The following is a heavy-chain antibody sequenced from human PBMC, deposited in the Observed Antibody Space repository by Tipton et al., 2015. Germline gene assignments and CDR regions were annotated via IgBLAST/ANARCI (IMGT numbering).Heavy chain of an antibody. D-gene: IGHD4-11*01. Sequence: TLSLTCAVYGGSFSGYFWSWIRQPPGKGLEWIGEINHSGSTNYNPSLKSRVTISVDTSKNQFSLILTSVTAADTAVYYCARAYDYSDSPPGPLGYWGQGTLVTVSS. CDR2: INHSGST. CDR3: ARAYDYSDSPPGPLGY. J-gene: IGHJ4*02. CDR1: GGSFSGYF. V-gene: IGHV4-34*01.